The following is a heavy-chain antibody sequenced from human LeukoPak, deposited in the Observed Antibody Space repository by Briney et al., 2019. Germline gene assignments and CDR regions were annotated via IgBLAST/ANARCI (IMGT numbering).Heavy chain of an antibody. J-gene: IGHJ4*02. CDR2: INSGGSST. D-gene: IGHD2-2*01. Sequence: AGGSLRLSCAASGFTLSNFWMHWVRQAPGKGLVWVSRINSGGSSTNYADSVKGRFTISRDNAKNTLYLQMNSLRVEDTAVYYCVRERSTGFDYWGQGTLVTVSS. CDR3: VRERSTGFDY. CDR1: GFTLSNFW. V-gene: IGHV3-74*01.